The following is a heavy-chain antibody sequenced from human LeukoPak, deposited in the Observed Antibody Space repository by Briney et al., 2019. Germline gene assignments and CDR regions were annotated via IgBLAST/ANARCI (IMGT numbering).Heavy chain of an antibody. CDR1: GGSISSYY. D-gene: IGHD1-7*01. V-gene: IGHV4-34*01. CDR2: INHSGST. CDR3: ARDWNYLDWFDP. J-gene: IGHJ5*02. Sequence: SETLSLTCTVSGGSISSYYWSWIRQPPGKGLEWIGEINHSGSTNYNPSLKSRVTISVDTSKNQFSLKLSSVTAADTAVYYCARDWNYLDWFDPWGQGTLVTVSS.